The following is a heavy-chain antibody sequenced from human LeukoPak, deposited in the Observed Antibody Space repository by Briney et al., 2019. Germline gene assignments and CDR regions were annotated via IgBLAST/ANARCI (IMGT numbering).Heavy chain of an antibody. D-gene: IGHD3-16*02. J-gene: IGHJ4*02. V-gene: IGHV4-34*01. CDR2: INHTGST. CDR1: GGSFSGYY. CDR3: ARHNYVWGSYRYTYYFDY. Sequence: SETLSLTCAVYGGSFSGYYWSWIRQPPGKGLEWIGEINHTGSTCYNPSLKSRVTISVDTSKNQFSLKLSSVTAADTAVYYCARHNYVWGSYRYTYYFDYWGQGTLVTVSS.